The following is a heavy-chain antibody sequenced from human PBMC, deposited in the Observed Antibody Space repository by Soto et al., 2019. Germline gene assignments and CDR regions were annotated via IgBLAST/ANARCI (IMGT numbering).Heavy chain of an antibody. J-gene: IGHJ4*02. CDR3: AKSWYSSGWYYFDY. CDR2: ISGSGGST. V-gene: IGHV3-23*01. Sequence: GGSLRLSCAASGFTFSSYAMSWVRQAPGKGLEWVSAISGSGGSTYYADSVKGRFTISRDNPKNTLYLQMNSLRAEDTAVYYCAKSWYSSGWYYFDYWGQGIRVTVAS. CDR1: GFTFSSYA. D-gene: IGHD6-19*01.